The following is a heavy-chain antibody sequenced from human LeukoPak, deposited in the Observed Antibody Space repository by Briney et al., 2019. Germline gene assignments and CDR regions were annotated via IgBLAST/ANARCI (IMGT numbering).Heavy chain of an antibody. V-gene: IGHV3-30*18. CDR2: ISYDGSNK. Sequence: GGSLRLSCAASGFTFSNYGIHWVRQAPGKGLEWVAVISYDGSNKYYADSVKGRFTISRDNSKNTLYLQMNSLRAEDTAVYYCAKDLGDYIANYHYYAMDVWGQGTTVTVSS. J-gene: IGHJ6*02. CDR1: GFTFSNYG. D-gene: IGHD4-17*01. CDR3: AKDLGDYIANYHYYAMDV.